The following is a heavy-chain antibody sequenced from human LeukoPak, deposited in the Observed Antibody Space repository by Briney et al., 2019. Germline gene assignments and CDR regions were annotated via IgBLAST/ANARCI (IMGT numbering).Heavy chain of an antibody. V-gene: IGHV4-61*02. D-gene: IGHD5-18*01. Sequence: PSQTLSLTCTVSTGSVSSGSYYWSWLRQPAGKGLEWIGRIYTSGSTSYNPSLKSRVTISVDTSKNQFSLKLSSVTAADTAVYYCGGSAWIQLWLGAFDIWGQGTMVTASS. CDR3: GGSAWIQLWLGAFDI. J-gene: IGHJ3*02. CDR2: IYTSGST. CDR1: TGSVSSGSYY.